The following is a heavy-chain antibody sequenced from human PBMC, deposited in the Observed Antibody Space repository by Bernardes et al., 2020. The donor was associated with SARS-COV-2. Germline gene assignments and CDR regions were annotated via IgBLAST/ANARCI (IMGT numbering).Heavy chain of an antibody. CDR1: GFTFSSYS. V-gene: IGHV3-48*02. J-gene: IGHJ2*01. CDR2: ISSSSSTI. Sequence: GGSLRLSCAASGFTFSSYSMNWVRQAPGKGLEWVSYISSSSSTIYYADSVKGRFTISRDNAKNSLYLQMNSLRDEDTAVYYCARVPSGYSYLYWYFDLWGRGTLVTVSS. CDR3: ARVPSGYSYLYWYFDL. D-gene: IGHD5-18*01.